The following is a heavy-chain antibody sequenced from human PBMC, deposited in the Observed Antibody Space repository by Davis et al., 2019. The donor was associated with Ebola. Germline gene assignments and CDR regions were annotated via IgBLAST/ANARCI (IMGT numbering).Heavy chain of an antibody. J-gene: IGHJ6*02. CDR2: ISYDGSNK. Sequence: GESLKISCAASGFTFSSYGMHWVRQAPGKGLEWVAVISYDGSNKYYADSVKGRFTISRDNSKNALYLQMNSLRAEDTAVYYCAKDRMYGDYYYGMDVWGQGTTVTVSS. V-gene: IGHV3-30*18. D-gene: IGHD4-17*01. CDR3: AKDRMYGDYYYGMDV. CDR1: GFTFSSYG.